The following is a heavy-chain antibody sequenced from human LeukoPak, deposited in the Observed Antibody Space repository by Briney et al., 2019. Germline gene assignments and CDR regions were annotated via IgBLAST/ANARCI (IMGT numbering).Heavy chain of an antibody. Sequence: GASVKVSCKASGYTFTSYYMHWVRQAPGQGLEWMGIINPSGGSTSYAQKFQGRVTMTRDTSTSTVYMELSSLRSEDTAVYYCAGVGVVAATHNWFDPWGQGTLVTVSS. J-gene: IGHJ5*02. D-gene: IGHD2-15*01. V-gene: IGHV1-46*01. CDR2: INPSGGST. CDR1: GYTFTSYY. CDR3: AGVGVVAATHNWFDP.